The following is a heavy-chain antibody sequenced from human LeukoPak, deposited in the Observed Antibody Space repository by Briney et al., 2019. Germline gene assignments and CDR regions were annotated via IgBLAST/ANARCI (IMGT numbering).Heavy chain of an antibody. CDR3: ARYTYYYDSYDY. J-gene: IGHJ4*02. CDR2: ISSSGSAI. D-gene: IGHD3-22*01. Sequence: QPGGSLRLSCAASGFTFSSYEMNWVRQAPGKGLEWVSYISSSGSAIYYADSVKGRFTISRDNAKNSLYLQMHSLRAEDTAVYYCARYTYYYDSYDYWGQGTLVTVSS. V-gene: IGHV3-48*03. CDR1: GFTFSSYE.